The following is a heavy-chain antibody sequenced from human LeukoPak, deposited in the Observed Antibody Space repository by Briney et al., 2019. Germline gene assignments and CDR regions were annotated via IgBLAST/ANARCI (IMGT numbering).Heavy chain of an antibody. CDR2: ISDSGGRT. Sequence: GGSLRLSCAVSGTTLSNYGMSWVRQAPGKGLEWVAGISDSGGRTNYADSVKGRFTISRDNPKNTLYLQMNSLRAEDTAVYFCAKRGVVIRVILVGFHKEAYYFDSWGQGALVTVSS. V-gene: IGHV3-23*01. D-gene: IGHD3-22*01. J-gene: IGHJ4*02. CDR1: GTTLSNYG. CDR3: AKRGVVIRVILVGFHKEAYYFDS.